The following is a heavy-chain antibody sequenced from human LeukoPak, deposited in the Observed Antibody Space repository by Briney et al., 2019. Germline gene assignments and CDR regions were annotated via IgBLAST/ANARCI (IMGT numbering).Heavy chain of an antibody. V-gene: IGHV3-21*01. CDR2: ISSGTTHI. CDR3: ARGNLGSSWSAGWFDP. CDR1: GFTFSTYT. J-gene: IGHJ5*02. D-gene: IGHD6-13*01. Sequence: GGSLRLSCTASGFTFSTYTMNWVRQAPGKGLEWVSSISSGTTHIYYADSMKGRFTIFRDNAKNSLYLQMNSLRTEYTALYYCARGNLGSSWSAGWFDPWGQGTLVTVSS.